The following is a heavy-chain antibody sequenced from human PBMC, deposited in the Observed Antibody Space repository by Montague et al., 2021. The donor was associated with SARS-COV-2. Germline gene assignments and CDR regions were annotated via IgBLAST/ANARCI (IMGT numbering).Heavy chain of an antibody. V-gene: IGHV6-1*01. Sequence: CAISGDSVSSNSATWHWIRQSPSRGLEWLGRTYYRSRWSNDYAVSVRSRIIINPDTSTNQFSLQLSSVTPEDTAVYFRARGRWAVGVSFDYWGQGTLVTVSS. J-gene: IGHJ4*02. CDR2: TYYRSRWSN. CDR3: ARGRWAVGVSFDY. CDR1: GDSVSSNSAT. D-gene: IGHD1-26*01.